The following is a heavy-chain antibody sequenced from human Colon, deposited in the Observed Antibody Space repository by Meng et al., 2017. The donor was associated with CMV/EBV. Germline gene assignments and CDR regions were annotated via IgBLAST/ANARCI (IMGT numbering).Heavy chain of an antibody. CDR1: GFTLSSYW. J-gene: IGHJ6*02. Sequence: GESLKTSCAASGFTLSSYWMSWVRQAPGKGLGWVANIKQDGSEKYYVDSVKGRFTISRDNAKNSLYLQMNSLRAEDTAVYYCARVPIVSSGSYYFYYYSGMDVWGQGTTVTVSS. CDR2: IKQDGSEK. D-gene: IGHD1-26*01. V-gene: IGHV3-7*01. CDR3: ARVPIVSSGSYYFYYYSGMDV.